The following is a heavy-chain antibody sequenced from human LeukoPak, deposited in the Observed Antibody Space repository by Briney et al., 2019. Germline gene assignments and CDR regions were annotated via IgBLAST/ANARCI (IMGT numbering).Heavy chain of an antibody. CDR2: INPNSGCT. CDR3: ARGGIAVAGHLNFDY. V-gene: IGHV1-2*02. Sequence: ASVKVSCKASGYTFTGYYMHWVRQAPGQGLEWMGWINPNSGCTNYAQKFQGRVTMTRDTSISTAYMELSRLRSDDTAVYYCARGGIAVAGHLNFDYWGQGTLVTVSS. D-gene: IGHD6-19*01. CDR1: GYTFTGYY. J-gene: IGHJ4*02.